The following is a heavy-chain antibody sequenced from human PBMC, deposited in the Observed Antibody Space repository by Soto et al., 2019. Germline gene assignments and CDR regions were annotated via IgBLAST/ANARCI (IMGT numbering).Heavy chain of an antibody. CDR3: TRAGGSYYFDF. CDR1: GFPFSSLW. Sequence: EVQLVESGGGLVLPGGSLRLSCAASGFPFSSLWMSWVRQAPGKGLEWVANIKHDGSDQYYVESVKGRFTISRDNARNSLSLQMNSLRGDVTAVYYCTRAGGSYYFDFWGQGPLVTVSA. D-gene: IGHD3-10*01. CDR2: IKHDGSDQ. J-gene: IGHJ4*02. V-gene: IGHV3-7*01.